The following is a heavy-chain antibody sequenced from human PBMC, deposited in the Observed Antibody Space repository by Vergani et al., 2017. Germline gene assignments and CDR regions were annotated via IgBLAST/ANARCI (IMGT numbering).Heavy chain of an antibody. CDR1: GFTFSSYG. J-gene: IGHJ4*02. Sequence: QVQLVESGGGVVQPGRSLRLSCAASGFTFSSYGMHWVRQAPGKGLEWVAVISYDGSNKYYGDSVKGRFTISRDNSKNTLYLQMNSLRAEDTAVYYCAKAGSSAAIDYWGQGTLVTVSS. CDR3: AKAGSSAAIDY. CDR2: ISYDGSNK. V-gene: IGHV3-30*18. D-gene: IGHD2-2*01.